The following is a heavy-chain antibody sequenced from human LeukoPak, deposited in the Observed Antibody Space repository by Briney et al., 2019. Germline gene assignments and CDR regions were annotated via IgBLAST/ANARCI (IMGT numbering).Heavy chain of an antibody. J-gene: IGHJ4*02. CDR3: ARTDYYDSSGTLVLGHLFDY. Sequence: ASVKVSCKASGGTFSSYAISWVRQAPGQGLEWMGGIIPIFGTANYAQKFQGRVTVTTDESTSTAYMELSSLRSEDTAVYYCARTDYYDSSGTLVLGHLFDYWGQGTLVTVSS. V-gene: IGHV1-69*05. CDR2: IIPIFGTA. D-gene: IGHD3-22*01. CDR1: GGTFSSYA.